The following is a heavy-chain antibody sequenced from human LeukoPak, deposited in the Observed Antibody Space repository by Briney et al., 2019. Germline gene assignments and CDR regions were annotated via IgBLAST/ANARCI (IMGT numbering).Heavy chain of an antibody. CDR1: GFTFSDYS. Sequence: GGSLRLSCAASGFTFSDYSMNWVRQAPGKGLEWISYIGIDSGNTNYADSVKGRFTISGDKAKNSLYLQINILRVEDMAVYYCARDYKYDFDNWGQGTLVTVSS. CDR3: ARDYKYDFDN. J-gene: IGHJ4*02. D-gene: IGHD5-24*01. V-gene: IGHV3-48*01. CDR2: IGIDSGNT.